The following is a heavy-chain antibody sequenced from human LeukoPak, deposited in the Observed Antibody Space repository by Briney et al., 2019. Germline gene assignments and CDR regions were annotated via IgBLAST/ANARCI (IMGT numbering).Heavy chain of an antibody. V-gene: IGHV1-2*02. CDR2: INPNSGGT. J-gene: IGHJ4*02. Sequence: ASVKVSCKASGYTFTGYYMHWVRQAPGQGLEWMGWINPNSGGTNYAQKFQGRVTMTRDTSISTAYMELSRLRSDDTAVYYCAKDINYGDYVRYFDYWGQGTLVTVSS. D-gene: IGHD4-17*01. CDR3: AKDINYGDYVRYFDY. CDR1: GYTFTGYY.